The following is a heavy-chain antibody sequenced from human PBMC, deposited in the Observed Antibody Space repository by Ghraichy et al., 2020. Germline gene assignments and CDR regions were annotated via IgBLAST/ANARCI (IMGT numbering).Heavy chain of an antibody. CDR2: INTSGST. V-gene: IGHV4-61*02. J-gene: IGHJ5*02. Sequence: SETLSLTCTVSGGSISSGSYYWSWIRQPAGKGLAWIGRINTSGSTNYNPSLKSRVTISIDTSKNRFSLKLSSVTAADSAVYYCARDLNGMATMFDPWGQGTLVTVSS. CDR3: ARDLNGMATMFDP. D-gene: IGHD5-24*01. CDR1: GGSISSGSYY.